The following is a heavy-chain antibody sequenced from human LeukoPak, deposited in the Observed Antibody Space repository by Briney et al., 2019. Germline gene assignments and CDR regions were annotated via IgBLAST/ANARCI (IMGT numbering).Heavy chain of an antibody. V-gene: IGHV3-48*01. J-gene: IGHJ4*02. D-gene: IGHD1-14*01. CDR2: ISSSSRTI. CDR3: AKLHNLNSDY. Sequence: TGGSLRLSCAASGFTFSSYSMNWVCQAPGKGLEWVSYISSSSRTIYYAGSVKGRFTISRDNSKNTLYLQMNSLRAEDTAAYYCAKLHNLNSDYWGQGTLVTVSS. CDR1: GFTFSSYS.